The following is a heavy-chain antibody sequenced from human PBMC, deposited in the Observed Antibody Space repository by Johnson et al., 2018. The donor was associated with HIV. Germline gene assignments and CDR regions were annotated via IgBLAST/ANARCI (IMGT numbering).Heavy chain of an antibody. CDR2: IKQDGSEK. J-gene: IGHJ3*02. D-gene: IGHD6-6*01. V-gene: IGHV3-7*01. CDR3: VREGYSSSSDAFDI. Sequence: VQLVESGGGLVQPGGSLRLSCAASGFTFSSSWMSWVRQAPGKGLEWVANIKQDGSEKYYVDSVKGRFTISRENSKNSHYLHMNSLRPEDTAIYYCVREGYSSSSDAFDIWGQGTMVTVSS. CDR1: GFTFSSSW.